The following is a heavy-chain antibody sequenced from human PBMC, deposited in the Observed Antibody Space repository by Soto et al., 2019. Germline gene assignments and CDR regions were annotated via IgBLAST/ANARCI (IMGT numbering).Heavy chain of an antibody. V-gene: IGHV3-7*04. J-gene: IGHJ6*02. CDR2: IREDGGES. Sequence: EVQLVESGGGSVQPGGSLRLSCVASGFTFSNYWMNWVRQAPGKGLEWVANIREDGGESHYVDSVEGRFTISRENARMSLYLQMNSLRDEDTAVYYCAREADNYYYHHGLDVWGQGTTVTVSS. CDR1: GFTFSNYW. D-gene: IGHD1-20*01. CDR3: AREADNYYYHHGLDV.